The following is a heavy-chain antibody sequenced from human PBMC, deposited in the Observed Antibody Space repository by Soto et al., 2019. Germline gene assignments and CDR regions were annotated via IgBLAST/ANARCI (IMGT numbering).Heavy chain of an antibody. Sequence: PGGSLRLSCAASGFTFSSYGMHWVRQAPGKGLEWVAIISYNASNKSYADSVRGRFTISRDNSKSTLYLQMNSLRTEDTAVYYCAKEVPTKPLDSWGQGTLVTVSS. CDR1: GFTFSSYG. CDR2: ISYNASNK. J-gene: IGHJ4*02. D-gene: IGHD5-12*01. V-gene: IGHV3-30*18. CDR3: AKEVPTKPLDS.